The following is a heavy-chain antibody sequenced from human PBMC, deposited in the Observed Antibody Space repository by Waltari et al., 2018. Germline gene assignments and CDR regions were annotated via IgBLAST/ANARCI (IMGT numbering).Heavy chain of an antibody. CDR3: ASSTMIVAIIDAFDI. CDR1: GYSFTSYW. Sequence: EVQLVQSGAEVKKPGESLKISCKGSGYSFTSYWIGWVRQMPGKGLEWMGLSYPGDSDTRYSPSFQGQVTISADKSISTAYLQWSSLKASDTAMYYCASSTMIVAIIDAFDIWGQGTMVTVSS. V-gene: IGHV5-51*01. J-gene: IGHJ3*02. CDR2: SYPGDSDT. D-gene: IGHD3-22*01.